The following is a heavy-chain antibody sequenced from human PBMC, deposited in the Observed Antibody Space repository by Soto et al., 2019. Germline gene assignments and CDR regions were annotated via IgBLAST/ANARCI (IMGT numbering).Heavy chain of an antibody. D-gene: IGHD2-15*01. CDR1: GFTFSSYG. CDR3: AKDSTLGSFDY. V-gene: IGHV3-30*18. J-gene: IGHJ4*02. CDR2: ISYDGSNK. Sequence: AGGSLRLSCAASGFTFSSYGMHWVRQAPGKGLEWVAVISYDGSNKYYADSVKGRFTISRDNSKNTLYLQMNSLRAEDTAVYYCAKDSTLGSFDYWGQGTLVTVSS.